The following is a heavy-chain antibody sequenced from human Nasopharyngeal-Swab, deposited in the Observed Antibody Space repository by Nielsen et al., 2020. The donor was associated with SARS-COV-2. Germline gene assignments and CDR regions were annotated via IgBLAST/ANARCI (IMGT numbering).Heavy chain of an antibody. D-gene: IGHD4-23*01. J-gene: IGHJ4*02. CDR2: IYTSGST. V-gene: IGHV4-61*02. CDR3: ASGGGSLDY. Sequence: SETLSLTCTVSGGSISSGGYYWSWIRQPAGKGLEWIGRIYTSGSTNYNPSLKSRVTMSVDTSKNQFSLKLSSVTAADTAVYYCASGGGSLDYWGQGTLVTVSS. CDR1: GGSISSGGYY.